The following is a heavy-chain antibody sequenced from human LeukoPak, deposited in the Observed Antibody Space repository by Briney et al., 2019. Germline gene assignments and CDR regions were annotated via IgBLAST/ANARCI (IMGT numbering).Heavy chain of an antibody. CDR2: IWYDGSNK. CDR1: GFTFSSYG. D-gene: IGHD2-15*01. V-gene: IGHV3-33*01. Sequence: GGSLRLSCAASGFTFSSYGMHWVRQAPGKGLEWVAVIWYDGSNKYYADSVKGRFTISRDTPKNTLYLQMNSPRAEDTAVYYCARDRSVRYFDHWGQGALVTVSS. CDR3: ARDRSVRYFDH. J-gene: IGHJ4*02.